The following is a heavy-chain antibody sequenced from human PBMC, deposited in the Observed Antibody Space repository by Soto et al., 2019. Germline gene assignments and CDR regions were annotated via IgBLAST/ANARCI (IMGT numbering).Heavy chain of an antibody. CDR2: INAGNGNT. J-gene: IGHJ4*02. D-gene: IGHD6-13*01. CDR3: ARDVMFLGSTWALFNY. Sequence: ASVKVSCKASGYTFTSYAMHWVRQAPGQRLEWMGWINAGNGNTKYSQKFQGRVTITRDTSTSTVYMELSSLRSEDTAVYYCARDVMFLGSTWALFNYWGQGTLVTVSS. CDR1: GYTFTSYA. V-gene: IGHV1-3*01.